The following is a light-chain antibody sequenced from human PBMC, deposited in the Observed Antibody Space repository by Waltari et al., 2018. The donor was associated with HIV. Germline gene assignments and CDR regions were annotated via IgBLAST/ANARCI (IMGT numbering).Light chain of an antibody. Sequence: QSVLTQPPSVSGTPGQRVSISCAGSNFDIGSNTVNWYQQLPGTAPKLLIYSNNQRPSGVPDRFSGSKSGSLASLAITGLQSEDEAEYHCASWDDSLNGVVFGGGTKLTVL. CDR1: NFDIGSNT. CDR2: SNN. V-gene: IGLV1-44*01. CDR3: ASWDDSLNGVV. J-gene: IGLJ2*01.